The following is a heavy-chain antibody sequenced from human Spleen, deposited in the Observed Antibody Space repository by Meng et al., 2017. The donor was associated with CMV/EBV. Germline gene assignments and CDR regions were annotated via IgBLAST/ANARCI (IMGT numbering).Heavy chain of an antibody. D-gene: IGHD2-2*01. CDR2: INPSGGST. V-gene: IGHV1-46*01. Sequence: ASVKVSCKASGYTFTSYYMHWVRQAPGQGLEWMGIINPSGGSTSYAQKFQGRVTLTTDTSTNTAYMELRSLRSDDTAIYYCARRGWSSTPTWHYFDYWGQGALVTVSS. CDR3: ARRGWSSTPTWHYFDY. CDR1: GYTFTSYY. J-gene: IGHJ4*01.